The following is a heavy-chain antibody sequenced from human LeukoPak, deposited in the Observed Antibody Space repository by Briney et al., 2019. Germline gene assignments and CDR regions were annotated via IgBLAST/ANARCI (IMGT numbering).Heavy chain of an antibody. Sequence: GGSLRLSCATSRFTFSRYAMHWVRQAPGKGLEWVALISYDANIGSNKYYADSVKGRFTISRDNSKNTLYLQMNSLRAEDTAVYYCARDGGYDFWSGYYQDYWGQGTLVTVSS. CDR2: ISYDANIGSNK. CDR3: ARDGGYDFWSGYYQDY. CDR1: RFTFSRYA. J-gene: IGHJ4*02. D-gene: IGHD3-3*01. V-gene: IGHV3-30-3*01.